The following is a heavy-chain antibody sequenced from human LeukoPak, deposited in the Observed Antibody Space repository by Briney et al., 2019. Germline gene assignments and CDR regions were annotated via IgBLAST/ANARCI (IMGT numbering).Heavy chain of an antibody. CDR3: ARGPLVGRPRGPFDY. Sequence: GGSLRLSCAASGFTFSSYSMNWVRQAPGKGLEWVSSISSSSYIYYADSVKGRFTISRDNAKNSLYLQMNSLRAEDTAVYYCARGPLVGRPRGPFDYWGQGTLVTVSS. CDR1: GFTFSSYS. D-gene: IGHD3-9*01. V-gene: IGHV3-21*01. CDR2: ISSSSYI. J-gene: IGHJ4*02.